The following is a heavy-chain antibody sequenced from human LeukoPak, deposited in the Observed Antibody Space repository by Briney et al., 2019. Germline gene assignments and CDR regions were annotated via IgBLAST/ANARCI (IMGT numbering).Heavy chain of an antibody. D-gene: IGHD2-2*02. CDR3: AKDVGYCSSTSCYIFDY. Sequence: GGSPRLSCAASGFTFSSYAMSWVRQAPGKGLEWVSAISGSGGSTYYADSVKGRFTISRDNSKNTLYLQMNSLRAEDTAVYYCAKDVGYCSSTSCYIFDYWGQGTLVTVSS. CDR1: GFTFSSYA. J-gene: IGHJ4*02. V-gene: IGHV3-23*01. CDR2: ISGSGGST.